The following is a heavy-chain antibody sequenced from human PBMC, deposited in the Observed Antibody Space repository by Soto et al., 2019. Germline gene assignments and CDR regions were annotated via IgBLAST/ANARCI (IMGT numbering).Heavy chain of an antibody. CDR1: GGTFSSYT. CDR3: AGYSSSWYTNYYYYYMDV. V-gene: IGHV1-69*02. CDR2: IIPILGIA. J-gene: IGHJ6*03. Sequence: SVKVSCKASGGTFSSYTISWVRQAPGQGLEWMGRIIPILGIANYAQKFQGRVTITADKSTSTAYMELSSLRSEDTAVYYCAGYSSSWYTNYYYYYMDVWGKGTTVTVSS. D-gene: IGHD6-13*01.